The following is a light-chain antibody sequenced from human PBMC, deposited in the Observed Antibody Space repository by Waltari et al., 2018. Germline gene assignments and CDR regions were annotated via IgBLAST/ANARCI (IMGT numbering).Light chain of an antibody. J-gene: IGLJ3*02. Sequence: QSALTQPASMSASPGQSITISCTATNNDVGTYDLVSWYQQHPGRAPNLLIFQGTKRPSEVSGRLSGSKFADTASLTISGLQPEDEADYYCCSYAGTWLFGGGTKVTVL. V-gene: IGLV2-23*01. CDR2: QGT. CDR1: NNDVGTYDL. CDR3: CSYAGTWL.